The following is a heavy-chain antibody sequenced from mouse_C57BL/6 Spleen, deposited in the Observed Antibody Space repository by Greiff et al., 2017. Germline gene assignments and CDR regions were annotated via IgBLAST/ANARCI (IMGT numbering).Heavy chain of an antibody. CDR3: ARPHYYDYDGFAY. Sequence: QVQLKESGPGLVQPSQSLSITCTVSGFSLTSYGVHWVRQSPGKGLEWLGVIWSGGSTDYNAAFISRLSISKDNSKSQVFFKMNSLQADDTAIYYCARPHYYDYDGFAYWGQGTLVTVSA. V-gene: IGHV2-2*01. CDR2: IWSGGST. J-gene: IGHJ3*01. D-gene: IGHD2-4*01. CDR1: GFSLTSYG.